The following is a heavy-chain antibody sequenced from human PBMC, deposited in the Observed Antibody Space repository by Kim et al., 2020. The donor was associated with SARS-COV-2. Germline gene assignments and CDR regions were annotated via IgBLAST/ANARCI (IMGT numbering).Heavy chain of an antibody. V-gene: IGHV5-10-1*01. CDR2: IDPSDSYT. Sequence: GESLKISCKGSGYSFTSYWISWVRQMPGKGLEWMGRIDPSDSYTNYSPSFQGHVTISADKSISTAYLQWSSLKASDTAMYYCARDYYDSSGYSDGNGYWGQGTLVTVSS. D-gene: IGHD3-22*01. CDR1: GYSFTSYW. J-gene: IGHJ4*02. CDR3: ARDYYDSSGYSDGNGY.